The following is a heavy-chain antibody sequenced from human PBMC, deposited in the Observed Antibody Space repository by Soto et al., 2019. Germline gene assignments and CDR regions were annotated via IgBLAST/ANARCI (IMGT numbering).Heavy chain of an antibody. CDR3: ARVGYYDIWSGYYYYGMDV. Sequence: EVQLVESGGGLVQPGGSLRLSCAASGFTFSSYWMSWVRQAPGKGLEWVANIKQDGSEKYYVDSVKGRFTISRDNAKNSLYLQMNSLRAEDTAVYYCARVGYYDIWSGYYYYGMDVWGQGTTVTVSS. CDR1: GFTFSSYW. J-gene: IGHJ6*02. V-gene: IGHV3-7*05. D-gene: IGHD3-3*01. CDR2: IKQDGSEK.